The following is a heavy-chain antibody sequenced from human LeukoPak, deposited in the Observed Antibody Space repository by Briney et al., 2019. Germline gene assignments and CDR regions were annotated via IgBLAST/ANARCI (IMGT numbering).Heavy chain of an antibody. V-gene: IGHV6-1*01. Sequence: SQTLSLTCAISGDSVSSNSAAWNWIRQSPSRGLEWLGRTYYRSKWYNDYAVSVKSRITINPDTSKNQFSLQLNSVTPEDTAVYYCVREKGDNNGWTMGRRFHYWGQGTLVTVSS. J-gene: IGHJ4*02. CDR2: TYYRSKWYN. CDR1: GDSVSSNSAA. CDR3: VREKGDNNGWTMGRRFHY. D-gene: IGHD6-19*01.